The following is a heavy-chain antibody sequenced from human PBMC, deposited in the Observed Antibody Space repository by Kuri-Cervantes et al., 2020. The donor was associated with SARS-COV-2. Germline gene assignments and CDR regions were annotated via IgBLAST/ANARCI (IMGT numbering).Heavy chain of an antibody. CDR1: GGTVSSYA. V-gene: IGHV1-69*13. CDR3: ARAHCSGGSCYPEYYYYYGMDV. CDR2: RIPIFGTP. D-gene: IGHD2-15*01. J-gene: IGHJ6*02. Sequence: SSVPVPYQSSGGTVSSYAIRWVRQAPGQGLEWLGGRIPIFGTPNYEQKFQGRVPITADESTSTAYMELSSLRSEGPAVDYCARAHCSGGSCYPEYYYYYGMDVWGQGTAVTVYS.